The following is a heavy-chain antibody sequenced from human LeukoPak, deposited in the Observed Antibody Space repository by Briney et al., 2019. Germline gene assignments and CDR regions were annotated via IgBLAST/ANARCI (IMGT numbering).Heavy chain of an antibody. CDR2: ISSSSSYI. CDR1: GFTVSSYS. D-gene: IGHD1-26*01. Sequence: GGSLRLSCATSGFTVSSYSMNWVRQAPGKGLEWVSSISSSSSYIYYADSVKGRFTISRDNAKNSLYLQMNSLRAEDTAVYYCARSGVGATNDYWGQGTLVTVSS. J-gene: IGHJ4*02. V-gene: IGHV3-21*01. CDR3: ARSGVGATNDY.